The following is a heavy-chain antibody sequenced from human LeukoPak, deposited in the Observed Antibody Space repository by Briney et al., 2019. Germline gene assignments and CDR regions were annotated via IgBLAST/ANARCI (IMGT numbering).Heavy chain of an antibody. CDR1: GFTFSSYG. D-gene: IGHD2-2*01. CDR2: ISGSGGST. Sequence: GGSLRLSCAASGFTFSSYGMSWVRQAPGKGLEWVSAISGSGGSTYYADSVKGRFTISRDNSKNTPYLQMNSLRAEDTAVYYCAKFGFCSSTSCPAPYWGQGTLVTVSS. J-gene: IGHJ4*02. V-gene: IGHV3-23*01. CDR3: AKFGFCSSTSCPAPY.